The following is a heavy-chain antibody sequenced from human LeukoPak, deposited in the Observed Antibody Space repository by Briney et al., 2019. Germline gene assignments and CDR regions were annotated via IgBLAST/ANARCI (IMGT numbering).Heavy chain of an antibody. D-gene: IGHD3-10*01. Sequence: GGSLRLSCAASGFTFDDYDMHWVRQAPGKGLEWVSGISWNSGSIGYADSVKGRFTISRDNAKNSLYLQMNSLRAEDTALYYCAKDIGDYWGQGTLVTVSS. CDR2: ISWNSGSI. V-gene: IGHV3-9*01. J-gene: IGHJ4*02. CDR1: GFTFDDYD. CDR3: AKDIGDY.